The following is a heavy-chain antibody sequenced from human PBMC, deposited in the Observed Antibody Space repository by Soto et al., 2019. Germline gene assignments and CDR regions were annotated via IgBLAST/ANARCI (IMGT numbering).Heavy chain of an antibody. J-gene: IGHJ4*02. V-gene: IGHV4-31*03. D-gene: IGHD3-16*01. CDR3: AREVALGTFEY. Sequence: QVQLQESGPGLVKPSQTLSLTCTVSGGSFSRGGYYWSWIRQHPGKGLEWIGYIYYSGNTSYNPSLKGRVIISVDKSKNQVSLELRSVTAADTAVYYCAREVALGTFEYWGQGTLVTVSS. CDR1: GGSFSRGGYY. CDR2: IYYSGNT.